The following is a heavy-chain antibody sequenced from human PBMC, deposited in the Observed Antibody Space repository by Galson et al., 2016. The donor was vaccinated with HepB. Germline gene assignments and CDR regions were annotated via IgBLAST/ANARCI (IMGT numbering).Heavy chain of an antibody. CDR1: GGSISSGDYY. J-gene: IGHJ4*02. CDR2: IYYSGST. D-gene: IGHD1-1*01. CDR3: ARVPLERRGPGYFHH. V-gene: IGHV4-31*03. Sequence: TLSLTCIVSGGSISSGDYYWSWIRQHPGKGLEWIGHIYYSGSTYHNPPLKSRLTISVATSKNQFSLKLSSVTAADTAVYYCARVPLERRGPGYFHHWGQGTLVTVSS.